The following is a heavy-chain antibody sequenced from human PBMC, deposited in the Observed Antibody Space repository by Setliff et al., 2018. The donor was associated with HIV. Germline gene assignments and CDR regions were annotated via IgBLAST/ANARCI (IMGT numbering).Heavy chain of an antibody. CDR1: GYSITSGYY. CDR3: ARGRKKTLAVSGTRYFDF. J-gene: IGHJ4*02. D-gene: IGHD6-19*01. CDR2: MYDGGTP. V-gene: IGHV4-38-2*01. Sequence: SETLSLTCAVSGYSITSGYYWGWIRQPPGKGLEWIGNMYDGGTPHYNPSLKSRITISVDTSKNQFSLKLTSVTAADMGVYYCARGRKKTLAVSGTRYFDFWGQGTLVTVSS.